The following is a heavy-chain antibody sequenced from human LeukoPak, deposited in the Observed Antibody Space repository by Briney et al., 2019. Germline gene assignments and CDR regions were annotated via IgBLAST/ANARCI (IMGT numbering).Heavy chain of an antibody. CDR1: GYTFTSHG. J-gene: IGHJ4*02. CDR2: INAYIGNT. CDR3: ARESGFYASGSRY. Sequence: ASVKVSCKASGYTFTSHGFSWVRQAPGQGLEWMGWINAYIGNTNYAQTFQGRVTMTRDTSINTAYMELTSLRSDDTAVYYCARESGFYASGSRYWGQGTLVIVSS. D-gene: IGHD3-10*01. V-gene: IGHV1-18*01.